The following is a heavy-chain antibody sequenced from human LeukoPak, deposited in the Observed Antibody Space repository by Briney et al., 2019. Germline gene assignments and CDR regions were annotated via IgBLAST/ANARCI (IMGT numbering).Heavy chain of an antibody. CDR2: IRHDGSNE. CDR1: GFTFSSHG. CDR3: AKEVHPYDSGTYYFDY. V-gene: IGHV3-30*02. J-gene: IGHJ4*02. D-gene: IGHD3-10*01. Sequence: PGGPLRLSCVGSGFTFSSHGMLCVPQAAGKGLEWVAFIRHDGSNEYYADSVNGRFTVFRDNSTNTLFLQMNSLRVEEIAVYYCAKEVHPYDSGTYYFDYWGRGTLVTVSS.